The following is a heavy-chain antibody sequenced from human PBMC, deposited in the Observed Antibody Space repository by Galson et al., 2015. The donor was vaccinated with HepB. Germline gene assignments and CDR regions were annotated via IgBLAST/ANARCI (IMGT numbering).Heavy chain of an antibody. CDR2: TYYRSKWSN. J-gene: IGHJ4*02. Sequence: CAISGDSVSSNTVGWNRIRQSPSRGLEWLGRTYYRSKWSNDYAVSVKSRITINPDTSKNQFSLQLNSVTPEDTAVYYCAKSIHLGRGFDSCGQGTLVTVSS. CDR1: GDSVSSNTVG. D-gene: IGHD7-27*01. CDR3: AKSIHLGRGFDS. V-gene: IGHV6-1*01.